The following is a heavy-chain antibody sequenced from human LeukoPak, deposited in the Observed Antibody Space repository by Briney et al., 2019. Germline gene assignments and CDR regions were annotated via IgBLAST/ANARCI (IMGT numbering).Heavy chain of an antibody. J-gene: IGHJ6*02. Sequence: ASVKVSCKASGYTFTSYGINWVRQATGQGLEWMGWMNPNSGNTGYAQKFQGRVTMTRNTSISTAYMELSSLRSEDTAVYYCAGSRGHYYGMDVWGQGTTVTVSS. CDR2: MNPNSGNT. CDR3: AGSRGHYYGMDV. CDR1: GYTFTSYG. V-gene: IGHV1-8*01. D-gene: IGHD5/OR15-5a*01.